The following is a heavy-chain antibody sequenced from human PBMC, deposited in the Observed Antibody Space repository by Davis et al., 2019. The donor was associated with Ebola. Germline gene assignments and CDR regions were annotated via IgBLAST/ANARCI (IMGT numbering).Heavy chain of an antibody. CDR3: AREGYYDSSGYFFTNRPWS. V-gene: IGHV1-3*01. Sequence: ASVKVSCKASGYVFASYAMNWVRQAPGQRLEWMGWIDGGSGNRKYSPKFQGRVTMTTDTSTSTVYMELRSLRSDDTAVYYCAREGYYDSSGYFFTNRPWSWGQGTLVTVSS. J-gene: IGHJ5*02. D-gene: IGHD3-22*01. CDR1: GYVFASYA. CDR2: IDGGSGNR.